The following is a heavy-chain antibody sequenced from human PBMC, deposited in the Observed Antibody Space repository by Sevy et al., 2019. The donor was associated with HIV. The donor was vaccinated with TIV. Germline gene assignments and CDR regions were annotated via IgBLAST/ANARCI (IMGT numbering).Heavy chain of an antibody. CDR3: ARGTAMVGLVGTWGSWFDP. Sequence: ASVKVSCKASGYTFTGYYMHWVRQAPGQGLEWMGWINPNSGGTNYAQKFQGRVTMTRDTSISTAYMELSRLRSDDTAVYYCARGTAMVGLVGTWGSWFDPWGQGTLVTVSS. CDR2: INPNSGGT. CDR1: GYTFTGYY. V-gene: IGHV1-2*02. J-gene: IGHJ5*02. D-gene: IGHD5-18*01.